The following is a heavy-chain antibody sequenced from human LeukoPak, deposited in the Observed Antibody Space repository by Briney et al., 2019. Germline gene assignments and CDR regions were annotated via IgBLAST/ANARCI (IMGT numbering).Heavy chain of an antibody. D-gene: IGHD2-15*01. Sequence: EASVKVSCKASGGTFSSYAISWVRQAPGQGLEWMGRIIPIFGTANYAQKFQGRVTITTDESTSTAYMELSSLRSEDTAVCYCAGYCSGGSCYGGYYFDYWGQGTLVTVPS. J-gene: IGHJ4*02. CDR3: AGYCSGGSCYGGYYFDY. CDR1: GGTFSSYA. V-gene: IGHV1-69*05. CDR2: IIPIFGTA.